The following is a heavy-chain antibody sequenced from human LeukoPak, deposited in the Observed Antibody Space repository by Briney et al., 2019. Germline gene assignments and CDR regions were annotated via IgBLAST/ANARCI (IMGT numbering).Heavy chain of an antibody. D-gene: IGHD2-21*02. CDR3: ARYPDCGGDCYSHWFDP. CDR1: GGTFSSYA. J-gene: IGHJ5*02. CDR2: IIPIFGTA. V-gene: IGHV1-69*13. Sequence: ASEKVSCKASGGTFSSYAISWVRQAPGQGLEWMGGIIPIFGTANYAQKFQGRVTITADESTSTAYMELSSLRSEDTAVYYCARYPDCGGDCYSHWFDPWGQGTLVTVSS.